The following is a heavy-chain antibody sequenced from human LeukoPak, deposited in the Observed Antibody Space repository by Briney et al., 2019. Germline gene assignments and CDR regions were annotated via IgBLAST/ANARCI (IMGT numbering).Heavy chain of an antibody. V-gene: IGHV4-38-2*02. J-gene: IGHJ5*02. D-gene: IGHD3-10*01. CDR3: ARALWFGEYLSYNWFDP. CDR2: IYHSTST. Sequence: PSETLSLTCTVSGYSTSSGYYWGWIRQPPGKGLEWIGSIYHSTSTYYNPSLKSRVTISVDTSKNQFSLKLSSVTAADTAVYYCARALWFGEYLSYNWFDPWGQGTLVTVSS. CDR1: GYSTSSGYY.